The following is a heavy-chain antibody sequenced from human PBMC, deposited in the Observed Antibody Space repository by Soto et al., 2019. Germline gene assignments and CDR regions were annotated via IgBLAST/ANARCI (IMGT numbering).Heavy chain of an antibody. V-gene: IGHV1-24*01. D-gene: IGHD3-3*01. CDR3: ATRPLLRFLEWLSVFY. Sequence: GASVKVSCKVSGYTLTELSMHWVRQDPGKGLEWMGGFDPEDGETIFAQKFQGRVTMTEDTSTDTAYMELSSLRSEDTAVYYCATRPLLRFLEWLSVFYWGHGTLVTVSS. J-gene: IGHJ4*01. CDR2: FDPEDGET. CDR1: GYTLTELS.